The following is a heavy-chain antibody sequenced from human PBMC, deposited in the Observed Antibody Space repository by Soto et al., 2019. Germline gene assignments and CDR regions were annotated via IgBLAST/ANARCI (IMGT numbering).Heavy chain of an antibody. CDR3: AKPLKTGSYYQALFDY. Sequence: PGGYLRLSCAASGFTFSNYAMTWVRQAPGKGLEWVSLISGSGDKTDYADSVKGRFTISRDNSKNTMYLQMNSLRAEDTAVYYCAKPLKTGSYYQALFDYWGQGTLVTVSS. CDR1: GFTFSNYA. V-gene: IGHV3-23*01. CDR2: ISGSGDKT. D-gene: IGHD3-10*01. J-gene: IGHJ4*02.